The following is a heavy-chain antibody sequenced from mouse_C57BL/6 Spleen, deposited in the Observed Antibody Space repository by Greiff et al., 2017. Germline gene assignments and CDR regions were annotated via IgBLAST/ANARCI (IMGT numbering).Heavy chain of an antibody. CDR1: GYSITSGYY. CDR3: ASSWDYFDY. Sequence: VQLKESGPGLVKPSQSLSLTCSVTGYSITSGYYWNWIRQFPGNKLEWMGYISYDGSNNYNPSLKNRISITRDTSKNQFFLKLNSVTTEDTATYYCASSWDYFDYWGQGTTLTVSS. J-gene: IGHJ2*01. CDR2: ISYDGSN. V-gene: IGHV3-6*01. D-gene: IGHD4-1*01.